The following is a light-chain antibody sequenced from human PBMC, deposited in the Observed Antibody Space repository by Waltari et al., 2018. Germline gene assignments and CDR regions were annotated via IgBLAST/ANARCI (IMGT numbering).Light chain of an antibody. CDR3: QTGGHGTWV. CDR1: SGHSSNI. J-gene: IGLJ3*02. Sequence: QLVLTQSPSASASLGASVKLTCTLSSGHSSNIIAWLQQQPEKGPRYLMKVHSDGSHSKGDGMPDRCSGASSGAERYLTISTVQAEDEADYYCQTGGHGTWVFGGGTKLTVL. CDR2: VHSDGSH. V-gene: IGLV4-69*01.